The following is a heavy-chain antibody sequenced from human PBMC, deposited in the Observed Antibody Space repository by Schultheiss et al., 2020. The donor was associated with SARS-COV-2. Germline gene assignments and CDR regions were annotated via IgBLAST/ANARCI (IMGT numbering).Heavy chain of an antibody. CDR1: GFTFSSYG. D-gene: IGHD2-21*02. J-gene: IGHJ6*02. Sequence: GGSLRLSCAASGFTFSSYGMHWVRQAPGKGLEWVAVIWYDGSNKYYADSVKGRFTISRENSKNTLYLQMNSLRAEDTAVYYCAREGGAYCGGDCYSLFYYGMDVWCQGATITVAS. V-gene: IGHV3-33*01. CDR2: IWYDGSNK. CDR3: AREGGAYCGGDCYSLFYYGMDV.